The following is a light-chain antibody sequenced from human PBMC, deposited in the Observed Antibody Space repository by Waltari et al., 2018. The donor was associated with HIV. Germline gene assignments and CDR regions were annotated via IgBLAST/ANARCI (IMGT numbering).Light chain of an antibody. CDR1: RIDVGGYSS. CDR2: DRT. V-gene: IGLV2-14*03. J-gene: IGLJ2*01. CDR3: SPYTANSVF. Sequence: QSVLTQPPSASGTPAQRVTISCTGTRIDVGGYSSVAWYQPPPGKAPHVIIHDRTNRPAGVSYRFSGSKSDDSASLTISGLQAEDEAIYFCSPYTANSVFFGGGTRLTVL.